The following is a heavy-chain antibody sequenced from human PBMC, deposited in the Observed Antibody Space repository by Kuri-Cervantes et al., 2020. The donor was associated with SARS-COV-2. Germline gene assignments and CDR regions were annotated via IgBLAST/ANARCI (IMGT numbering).Heavy chain of an antibody. J-gene: IGHJ2*01. CDR2: ISSSGSTI. Sequence: GGSLRLSCAASGFTFSDYYMSWIRQTPGKGLEWVSYISSSGSTIHYADSVKGRFTISRDNAKNSLYLQMNSLRAEDTAVYYCARRPITRARVSYWYFDLWGRGTLVTVSS. D-gene: IGHD3-10*01. CDR3: ARRPITRARVSYWYFDL. V-gene: IGHV3-11*04. CDR1: GFTFSDYY.